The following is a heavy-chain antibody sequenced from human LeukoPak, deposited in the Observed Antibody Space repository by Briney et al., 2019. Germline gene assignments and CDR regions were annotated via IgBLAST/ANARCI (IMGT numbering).Heavy chain of an antibody. CDR1: GGSISSSNW. D-gene: IGHD4-17*01. CDR3: ASPSPYGEHWYFDL. J-gene: IGHJ2*01. CDR2: IYHSGST. V-gene: IGHV4-4*02. Sequence: PSGTLSLTCAVSGGSISSSNWWSWVRQPPGKGLEWIGEIYHSGSTNYNPSLKSRVTISVDKSKNQFSLKLSPVTAADTAVYYCASPSPYGEHWYFDLWGRGTLVTVSS.